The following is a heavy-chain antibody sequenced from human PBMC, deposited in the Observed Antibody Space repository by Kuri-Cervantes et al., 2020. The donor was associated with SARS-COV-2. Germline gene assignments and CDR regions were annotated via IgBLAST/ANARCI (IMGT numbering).Heavy chain of an antibody. V-gene: IGHV1-18*04. CDR2: ISAYNGNT. J-gene: IGHJ3*02. D-gene: IGHD1-14*01. CDR1: GYTFTSYG. Sequence: GESLKISCKASGYTFTSYGISWVRQAPGQGLEWMGWISAYNGNTNYAQKLQGRVTMTTDTSTSTAYMELRSLRSDDTAVYYCARDLQRGTFDIWGQGTMVTVSS. CDR3: ARDLQRGTFDI.